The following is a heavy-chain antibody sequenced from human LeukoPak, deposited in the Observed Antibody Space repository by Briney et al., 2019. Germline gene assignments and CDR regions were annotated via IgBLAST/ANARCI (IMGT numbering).Heavy chain of an antibody. D-gene: IGHD3-22*01. J-gene: IGHJ5*02. CDR3: ARIRYYYDSSGYYFFWFDP. CDR2: IIPIFGTA. CDR1: GGTFSSYA. V-gene: IGHV1-69*05. Sequence: ASVKVSCKASGGTFSSYAISWVRQAPGQGLEWMGGIIPIFGTANYAQKFQGRVTITTDESTSTAYMELSSLRSEDTAVYYCARIRYYYDSSGYYFFWFDPWGQGTLVTVSS.